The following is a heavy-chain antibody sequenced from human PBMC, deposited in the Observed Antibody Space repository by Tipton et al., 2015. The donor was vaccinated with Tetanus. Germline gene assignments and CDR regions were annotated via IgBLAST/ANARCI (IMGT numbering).Heavy chain of an antibody. D-gene: IGHD6-19*01. CDR3: ARGAVAGTRYFDL. J-gene: IGHJ2*01. CDR2: IYYSGST. V-gene: IGHV4-31*03. Sequence: TLSLTCTVSGGSISSGGYYWSWIRQHPGKGLEWIGYIYYSGSTYYNPSLKSRVTISVDTSKNQFSLKLSSVTAADTAVYYCARGAVAGTRYFDLWGRGTLVTVPS. CDR1: GGSISSGGYY.